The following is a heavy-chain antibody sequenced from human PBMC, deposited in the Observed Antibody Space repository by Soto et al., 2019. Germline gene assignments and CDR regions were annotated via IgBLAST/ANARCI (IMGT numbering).Heavy chain of an antibody. D-gene: IGHD3-22*01. J-gene: IGHJ4*02. CDR3: ARAISSGYYPFFDY. V-gene: IGHV1-2*04. CDR1: GYTFTGYY. CDR2: INPNSGGT. Sequence: ASVKVSCKASGYTFTGYYMHWVRQAPGQGLEWMGWINPNSGGTNYAQKFQGWVTVTRDTSISTAYMELSRLRSDDTAVYYCARAISSGYYPFFDYWGQGTLVTVSS.